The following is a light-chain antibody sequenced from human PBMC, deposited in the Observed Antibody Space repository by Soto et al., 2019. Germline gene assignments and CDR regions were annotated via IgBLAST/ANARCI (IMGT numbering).Light chain of an antibody. Sequence: DIQMTQSPSTLSASVGDRVTITCRASQTISNWLAWYQQKPGRAPNLLIYKASSLETGVPSRFSGSGSGKEFTLTISSLQPDDFATYYCQQYNSYPITFGQGTRLEIK. CDR1: QTISNW. J-gene: IGKJ5*01. V-gene: IGKV1-5*03. CDR2: KAS. CDR3: QQYNSYPIT.